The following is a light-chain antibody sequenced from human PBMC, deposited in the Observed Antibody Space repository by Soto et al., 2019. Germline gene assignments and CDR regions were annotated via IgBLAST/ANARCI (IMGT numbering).Light chain of an antibody. Sequence: QTVVTQPPSASGTPGQRVIISCSGTSSNLGSNTANWYQQFPGTAPKVLIYSNNERPSRVPDRFSGSKSGTSASLAISELQSEDEADYYCAAWDDSLNGWVFGGGTQLTVL. J-gene: IGLJ3*02. V-gene: IGLV1-44*01. CDR3: AAWDDSLNGWV. CDR2: SNN. CDR1: SSNLGSNT.